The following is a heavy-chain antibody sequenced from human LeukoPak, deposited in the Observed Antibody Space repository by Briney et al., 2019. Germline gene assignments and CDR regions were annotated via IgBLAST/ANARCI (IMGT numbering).Heavy chain of an antibody. CDR1: GFTFSDYY. CDR2: ISSSGSTI. D-gene: IGHD3-16*02. CDR3: ARVRDYVWGSYRYPYYYGMDV. J-gene: IGHJ6*02. V-gene: IGHV3-11*01. Sequence: GGSLRLSCAASGFTFSDYYMSWIRQAPGKGLEWVSYISSSGSTIYYADSVKGRFTISRDNAKNSLYLQMNSLRAEDTAVYYCARVRDYVWGSYRYPYYYGMDVWGQGPRSPSP.